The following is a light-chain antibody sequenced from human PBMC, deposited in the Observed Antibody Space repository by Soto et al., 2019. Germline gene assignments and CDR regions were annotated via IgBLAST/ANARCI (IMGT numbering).Light chain of an antibody. J-gene: IGKJ1*01. CDR2: AAS. V-gene: IGKV1-9*01. CDR3: QHYNTWT. CDR1: QGISSF. Sequence: IPLTQSPSFLSASVGDRVTIICRASQGISSFLAWYQQKPGTAPNLLIYAASTLQSGVSSRFSGNGSGTEFSLTISSLQADDFGSYYCQHYNTWTFGPGTKVDI.